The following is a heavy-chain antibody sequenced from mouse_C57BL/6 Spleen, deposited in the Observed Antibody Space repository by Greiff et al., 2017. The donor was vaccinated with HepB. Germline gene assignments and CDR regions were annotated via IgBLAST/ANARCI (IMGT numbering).Heavy chain of an antibody. V-gene: IGHV1-76*01. Sequence: QVQLKQSGAELVRPGASVKLSCKASGYTFTDYYINWVKQRPGQGLEWIARIYPGSGNTYYNEKFKGKATLTAEKSSSTAYMQLSSLTSEDSAVYFCARWGYEGYWYFDVWGTGTTVTVSS. CDR1: GYTFTDYY. CDR2: IYPGSGNT. D-gene: IGHD2-2*01. CDR3: ARWGYEGYWYFDV. J-gene: IGHJ1*03.